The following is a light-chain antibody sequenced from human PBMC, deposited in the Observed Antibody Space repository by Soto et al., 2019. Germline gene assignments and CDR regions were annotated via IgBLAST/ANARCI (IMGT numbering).Light chain of an antibody. Sequence: EMVMTQSPATLSVSPGERATLSCRASQSVSTNLAWYQHKPGQPPRLLFYGASTRATGIPAMFSGSASGTEFTLTIGRLQSEDFAVSYCQQYYNWTPMYTFGQGTKLEIK. CDR1: QSVSTN. CDR3: QQYYNWTPMYT. V-gene: IGKV3-15*01. CDR2: GAS. J-gene: IGKJ2*01.